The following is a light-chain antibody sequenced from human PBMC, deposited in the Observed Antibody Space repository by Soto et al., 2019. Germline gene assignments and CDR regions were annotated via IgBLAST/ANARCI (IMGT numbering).Light chain of an antibody. CDR2: LNSDGSH. CDR3: QTWGTGIQV. V-gene: IGLV4-69*01. CDR1: SGHSSYA. Sequence: QLVLTQSPSASASLGASVKLTCTLSSGHSSYAIAWHQQQPEKGPRYLMKLNSDGSHSKGDGIPDRFSGSSSGAERYLTISSPQSEEEADYYCQTWGTGIQVFGGGTKLTVL. J-gene: IGLJ3*02.